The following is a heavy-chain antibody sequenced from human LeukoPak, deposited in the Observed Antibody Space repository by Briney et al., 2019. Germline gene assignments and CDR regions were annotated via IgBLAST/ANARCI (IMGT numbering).Heavy chain of an antibody. CDR1: GFTFSSYW. D-gene: IGHD6-19*01. CDR3: ARPSFSSGSYFDH. V-gene: IGHV3-7*01. J-gene: IGHJ4*02. CDR2: IKYGGSDK. Sequence: GGSLRLSCAASGFTFSSYWMSWVRQAPGKGLEWVATIKYGGSDKYYVDSVKGRFTISRDNAKNSLYLQMNSLSGEDTAVYFCARPSFSSGSYFDHWGQGTLVTVSS.